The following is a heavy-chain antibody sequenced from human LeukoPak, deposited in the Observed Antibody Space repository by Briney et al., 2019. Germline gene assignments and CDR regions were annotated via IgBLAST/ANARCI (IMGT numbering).Heavy chain of an antibody. CDR2: INQDGGTE. J-gene: IGHJ4*02. V-gene: IGHV3-7*01. D-gene: IGHD1-1*01. CDR1: GFTFTNYW. Sequence: QPGGSLRLSCAAYGFTFTNYWLTWVRQAPGRGLEWVADINQDGGTEYYVDSMKGRFTISKDNAKNLVYLQISSLRAEDTAVYFCARHTLWRFDYWGQGALVTVSS. CDR3: ARHTLWRFDY.